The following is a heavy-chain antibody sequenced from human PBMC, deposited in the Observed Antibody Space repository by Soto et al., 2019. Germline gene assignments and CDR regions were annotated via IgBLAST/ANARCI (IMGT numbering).Heavy chain of an antibody. CDR2: ITSDGNNK. J-gene: IGHJ4*02. CDR1: GFTFSRYP. V-gene: IGHV3-30-3*01. Sequence: QVQLVESGGGVVQPVRSLRLSCAASGFTFSRYPMYWVRQAPDKGLEWGAVITSDGNNKYYADSVKGRFTISRDNDKNTLSLQMNDLRPEDTAVYYCSKGVGRYYFDYWGQGTLVTVSS. CDR3: SKGVGRYYFDY. D-gene: IGHD3-10*01.